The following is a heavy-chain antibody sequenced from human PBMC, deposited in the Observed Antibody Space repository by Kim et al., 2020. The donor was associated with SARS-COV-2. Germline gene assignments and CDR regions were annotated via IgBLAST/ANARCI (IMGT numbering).Heavy chain of an antibody. J-gene: IGHJ3*02. Sequence: ASVKVSCKASGYTFTSYGISWVRQAPGQGLEWMGWISAYNGNTNYAQKLQGRVTMTTDTSTSTAYMELRSLRSDDTAVYYCARDIAAAGLWDAFDIWGQGTMVTVSS. CDR2: ISAYNGNT. CDR3: ARDIAAAGLWDAFDI. D-gene: IGHD6-13*01. V-gene: IGHV1-18*04. CDR1: GYTFTSYG.